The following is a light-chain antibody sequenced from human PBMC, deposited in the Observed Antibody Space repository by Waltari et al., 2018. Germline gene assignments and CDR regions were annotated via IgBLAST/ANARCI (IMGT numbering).Light chain of an antibody. CDR3: QSADSSGTYV. CDR2: KDS. CDR1: ALPKQY. Sequence: SYELTQPPSVSVSPGQTARITCSGDALPKQYAYWYQQKPGQAPRVVIYKDSERTSGIPERFSGSSAGTTVTLTISGVQAEDEADYYCQSADSSGTYVFGTGTKVTVL. J-gene: IGLJ1*01. V-gene: IGLV3-25*03.